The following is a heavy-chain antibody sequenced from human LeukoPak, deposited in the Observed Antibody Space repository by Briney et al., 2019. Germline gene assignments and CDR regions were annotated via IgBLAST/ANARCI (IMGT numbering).Heavy chain of an antibody. V-gene: IGHV4-38-2*02. J-gene: IGHJ4*02. CDR1: GYSINSGYY. Sequence: SETLSLTCTVSGYSINSGYYWGWIRQPPGKGLEWIGSIYHSGSTNYNPSLKSRVTISVDTSKNQFSLKLSSVTAADTAVYYCARDKLLLLDYWGQGTLVTVSS. CDR2: IYHSGST. D-gene: IGHD2-15*01. CDR3: ARDKLLLLDY.